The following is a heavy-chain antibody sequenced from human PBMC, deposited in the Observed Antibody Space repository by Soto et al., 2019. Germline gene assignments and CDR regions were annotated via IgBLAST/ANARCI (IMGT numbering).Heavy chain of an antibody. CDR2: ISGSGGST. J-gene: IGHJ6*03. V-gene: IGHV3-23*01. Sequence: PGGALRLPWAASGFTFRSYAMSWFRQAPGKGLEWVSAISGSGGSTYYADSVKGRFTISRDNSKNTLYLQMNSLRAEDTAVYYCARIVVVPAATYYYYYHMDVWGRGTTVTVSS. D-gene: IGHD2-2*01. CDR3: ARIVVVPAATYYYYYHMDV. CDR1: GFTFRSYA.